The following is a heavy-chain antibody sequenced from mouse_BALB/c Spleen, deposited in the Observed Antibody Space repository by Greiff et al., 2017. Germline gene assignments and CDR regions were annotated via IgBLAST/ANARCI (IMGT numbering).Heavy chain of an antibody. Sequence: VQLVESGPGLVAPSQSLSITCTVSGFSLTSYGVSWVRQPPGKGLEWLGVIWGDGSTNYHSALISRLSISKDNSKSQVFFKMNSLQANDTAIYYCARKWLRLRDYAMDYWGQGTSVTVSS. CDR3: ARKWLRLRDYAMDY. CDR2: IWGDGST. D-gene: IGHD1-2*01. J-gene: IGHJ4*01. V-gene: IGHV2-3*01. CDR1: GFSLTSYG.